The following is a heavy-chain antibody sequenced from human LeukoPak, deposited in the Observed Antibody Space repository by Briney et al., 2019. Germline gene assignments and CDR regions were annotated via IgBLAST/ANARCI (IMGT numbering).Heavy chain of an antibody. CDR1: GGTFSSYA. V-gene: IGHV1-69*13. CDR2: IIPIFGTA. D-gene: IGHD1-26*01. J-gene: IGHJ4*02. CDR3: AIAPHIVGATGETDY. Sequence: GASVTVSCKASGGTFSSYAISWVRQAPGQGLEWMGGIIPIFGTANYAQKFQGRVTITADESTSTAHMELSSLRSEDTAVYYCAIAPHIVGATGETDYWGQGTLVTVSS.